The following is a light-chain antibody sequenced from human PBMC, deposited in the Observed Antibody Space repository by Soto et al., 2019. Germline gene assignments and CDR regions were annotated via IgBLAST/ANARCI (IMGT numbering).Light chain of an antibody. Sequence: EIVLTQSPGTLSLSPGERATLSCRASQSVSSSYLAWYQQPPGQAPRLLIYGATSRATGIPDRISGSGSGTDFPLTISRLEAEDSAVYYCQQYGSSGTFGQGTKVDIK. CDR2: GAT. J-gene: IGKJ1*01. V-gene: IGKV3-20*01. CDR3: QQYGSSGT. CDR1: QSVSSSY.